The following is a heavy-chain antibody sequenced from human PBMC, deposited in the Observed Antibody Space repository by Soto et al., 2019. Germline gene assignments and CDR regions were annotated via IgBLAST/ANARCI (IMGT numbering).Heavy chain of an antibody. Sequence: EVQLLESGGGLVQPGGSLRLSCAASGFTFSSYAMSWVRQAPGKGLEWVSAISGSGGSTYYADSVKGRFTISRDNSKNTLYLQMNSLRAEDTAVYYCAKADGDGGSGNKNAFDIWGQGTMVTVSS. D-gene: IGHD3-10*01. CDR3: AKADGDGGSGNKNAFDI. V-gene: IGHV3-23*01. CDR1: GFTFSSYA. J-gene: IGHJ3*02. CDR2: ISGSGGST.